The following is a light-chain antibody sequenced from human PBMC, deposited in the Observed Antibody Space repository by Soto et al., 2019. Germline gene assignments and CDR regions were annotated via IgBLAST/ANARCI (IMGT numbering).Light chain of an antibody. CDR2: GGS. J-gene: IGKJ4*01. CDR3: QHLNAFPLT. V-gene: IGKV1-9*01. CDR1: QAINSY. Sequence: IQLTQSPSSLSASVGDSVTITWRASQAINSYSAWYQQEPGKAPKLLIYGGSTLQSGVPSRFSGSGSGTDFTLTISSLQSEDFATYYCQHLNAFPLTFGGGTKVEI.